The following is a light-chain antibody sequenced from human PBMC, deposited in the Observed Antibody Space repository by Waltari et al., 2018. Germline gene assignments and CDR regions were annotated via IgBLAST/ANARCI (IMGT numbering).Light chain of an antibody. V-gene: IGLV2-14*03. J-gene: IGLJ2*01. Sequence: QSALTQPASVSGSPGQSLTISCTGTSSAIGAYNYVSWYQQYPGTAPKLILSDVSLRPSGVSDRFSGSKSGNTASLTISALQADDEADYYCSSFTTSSTLVVFGGGTKLTVL. CDR3: SSFTTSSTLVV. CDR1: SSAIGAYNY. CDR2: DVS.